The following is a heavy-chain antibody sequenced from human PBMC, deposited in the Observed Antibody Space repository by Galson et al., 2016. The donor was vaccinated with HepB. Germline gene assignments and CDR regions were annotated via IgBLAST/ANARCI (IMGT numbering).Heavy chain of an antibody. J-gene: IGHJ6*02. CDR3: ARVVRDYRTYSYSGPSYAMDV. V-gene: IGHV3-9*01. CDR1: GFAFDIYA. Sequence: SLRLSCAASGFAFDIYAMHWVRQAPGKGLEWVSGISWNSAYVGYAASVKGRFTISRDNAKNSLYLQMNSLRAEDTALYYCARVVRDYRTYSYSGPSYAMDVWGQGTTVTVSS. D-gene: IGHD5-18*01. CDR2: ISWNSAYV.